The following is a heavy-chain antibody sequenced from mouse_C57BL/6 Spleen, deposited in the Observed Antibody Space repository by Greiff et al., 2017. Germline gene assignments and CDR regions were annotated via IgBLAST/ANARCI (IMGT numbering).Heavy chain of an antibody. V-gene: IGHV1-59*01. CDR2: IDPSDSYT. D-gene: IGHD1-1*02. Sequence: VQLQQPGAELVRPGTSVKLSCKASGYTFTSYWMHWVKQRPGQGLEWIGVIDPSDSYTNYNQKFKGKATLTVDTSSSTAYMQLSSLTSEDSAVYYCARSGGGYAMDYWGQGTSVTVAS. J-gene: IGHJ4*01. CDR1: GYTFTSYW. CDR3: ARSGGGYAMDY.